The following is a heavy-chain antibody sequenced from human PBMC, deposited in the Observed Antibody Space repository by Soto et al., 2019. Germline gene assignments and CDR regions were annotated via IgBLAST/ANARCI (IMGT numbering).Heavy chain of an antibody. Sequence: SETLSLTCTVSGGSISGYYWSWVGQPPGKGLEWIGYIYYTGLSNSNPSLNSRVTMSVDTSKNQFSLKLSSVTAADTAVYYCASHSSHWPFFDFWGQGTLVTVSS. J-gene: IGHJ4*02. CDR1: GGSISGYY. CDR2: IYYTGLS. V-gene: IGHV4-59*01. D-gene: IGHD6-13*01. CDR3: ASHSSHWPFFDF.